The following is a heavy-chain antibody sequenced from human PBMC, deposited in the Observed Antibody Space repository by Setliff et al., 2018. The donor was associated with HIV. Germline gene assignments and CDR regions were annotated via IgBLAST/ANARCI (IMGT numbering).Heavy chain of an antibody. Sequence: PSETLSLTCTVSAYSIRNGYYWGWIRQSPGKGLEWIGTLYYDGNTYYNPSLKSRVTMSVDTSKNQFSLNLNSVTAADTAIYYCARAGMGALRSLFDYWGQGTLVTVSS. CDR2: LYYDGNT. V-gene: IGHV4-38-2*02. J-gene: IGHJ4*02. CDR3: ARAGMGALRSLFDY. D-gene: IGHD1-26*01. CDR1: AYSIRNGYY.